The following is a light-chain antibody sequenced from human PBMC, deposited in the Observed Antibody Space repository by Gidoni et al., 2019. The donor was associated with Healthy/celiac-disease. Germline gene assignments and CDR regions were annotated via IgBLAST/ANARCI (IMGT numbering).Light chain of an antibody. CDR1: SRDVGGYNY. CDR3: SSYTSSSLYV. V-gene: IGLV2-14*01. CDR2: DVR. Sequence: QSALTQPASVSGSPGQSITIPCTGTSRDVGGYNYVSWYQQHPGKAPKLMIYDVRKRPSGVSNRFSGSKSGNTASLTISGLQAEDEADYYCSSYTSSSLYVFGTGTKVTVL. J-gene: IGLJ1*01.